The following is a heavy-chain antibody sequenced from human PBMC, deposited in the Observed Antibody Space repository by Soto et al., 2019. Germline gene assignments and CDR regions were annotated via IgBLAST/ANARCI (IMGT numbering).Heavy chain of an antibody. CDR2: IYYSGST. J-gene: IGHJ4*02. CDR3: AGGSRCGELPFDY. Sequence: SETLSLTCTVSGGSISSGDYYWSWIRQPPGKGLEWIGYIYYSGSTYYNPSLKSRVTISVDTSKNQFSLKLSSVTAADTAVYYCAGGSRCGELPFDYWGQGTLVTVSS. CDR1: GGSISSGDYY. V-gene: IGHV4-30-4*01. D-gene: IGHD3-10*01.